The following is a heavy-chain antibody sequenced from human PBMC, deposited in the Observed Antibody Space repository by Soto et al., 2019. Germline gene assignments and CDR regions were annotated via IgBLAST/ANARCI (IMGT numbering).Heavy chain of an antibody. Sequence: ASVKVSCKASGYMFTSYGISWVRQAPGQGLEWMGWISAHNGNTKNAQKFQGRVTMTTDTSTSTAYMELRSLRSDDTAMYYCARDWAYSGHFDYWGQGTPVTVSS. D-gene: IGHD6-13*01. CDR3: ARDWAYSGHFDY. J-gene: IGHJ4*02. V-gene: IGHV1-18*01. CDR1: GYMFTSYG. CDR2: ISAHNGNT.